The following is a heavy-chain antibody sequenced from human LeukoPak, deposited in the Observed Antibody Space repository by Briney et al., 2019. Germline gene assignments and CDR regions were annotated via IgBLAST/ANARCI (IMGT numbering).Heavy chain of an antibody. CDR3: ANLASLPASPSGAFDI. CDR1: GFTFDDYA. D-gene: IGHD2-2*01. J-gene: IGHJ3*02. CDR2: ISWNSGSI. Sequence: PGRSLRLSCAASGFTFDDYAMHWVRQAPGKGLEWVSGISWNSGSIGYADSVKGRFTISRDNAKNSLYLQMNSLRAEDTALYYCANLASLPASPSGAFDIWGQGTMVTVSS. V-gene: IGHV3-9*01.